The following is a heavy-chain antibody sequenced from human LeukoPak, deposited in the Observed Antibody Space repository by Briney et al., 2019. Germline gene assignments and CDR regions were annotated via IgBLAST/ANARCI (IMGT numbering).Heavy chain of an antibody. Sequence: GGSLRLSCAASGFTFSSYAMHWVRQAPGRGLEYVSAISSNGGSTYYANSVKGRFTISRDNSKNTLYLQMGSLRAEDMAVYYCARQDDYGDYGIEHWGQGTLVTVSS. CDR1: GFTFSSYA. D-gene: IGHD4-17*01. J-gene: IGHJ1*01. CDR2: ISSNGGST. CDR3: ARQDDYGDYGIEH. V-gene: IGHV3-64*01.